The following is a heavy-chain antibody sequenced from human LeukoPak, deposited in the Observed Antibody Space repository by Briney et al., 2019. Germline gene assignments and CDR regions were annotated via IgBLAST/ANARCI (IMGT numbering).Heavy chain of an antibody. CDR1: GFAFSSYS. J-gene: IGHJ5*02. V-gene: IGHV3-21*01. CDR3: ARGLLSVHDYSNGERPFDP. CDR2: ISSSSSYI. D-gene: IGHD4-11*01. Sequence: GGSLRLSCAASGFAFSSYSMNWVRQAPGKGLEWVSSISSSSSYIYYADSVKGRFTISRDNAKNALYLQMNSLRAEDTAVYYCARGLLSVHDYSNGERPFDPWGQGTLVTVSS.